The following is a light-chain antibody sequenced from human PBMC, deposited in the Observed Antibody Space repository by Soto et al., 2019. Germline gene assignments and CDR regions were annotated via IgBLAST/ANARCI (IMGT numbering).Light chain of an antibody. CDR1: QSVSSY. CDR2: DAS. J-gene: IGKJ5*01. Sequence: EIVLTQSPATLSLSPGERATLSCRASQSVSSYLAWYQQKPGQAPRLLIYDASNRATGIPARFSGSGSGTDFTLTISSLESEDFAVYSCQQRSDWPITFGQGTRLEMK. V-gene: IGKV3-11*01. CDR3: QQRSDWPIT.